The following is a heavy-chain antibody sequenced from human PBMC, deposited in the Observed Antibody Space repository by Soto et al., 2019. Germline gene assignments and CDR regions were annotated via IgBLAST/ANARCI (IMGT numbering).Heavy chain of an antibody. J-gene: IGHJ5*02. Sequence: PGESLKISCKTSVFSFTNYWITWVRQVPGKGLEWMGNIDPVDSYANYSPSFQGHVTFSVDTSISTAFLHWSSLKASDSATYFCARIESIARNWFDPWGQGTLVTVSS. CDR1: VFSFTNYW. CDR2: IDPVDSYA. D-gene: IGHD6-13*01. CDR3: ARIESIARNWFDP. V-gene: IGHV5-10-1*01.